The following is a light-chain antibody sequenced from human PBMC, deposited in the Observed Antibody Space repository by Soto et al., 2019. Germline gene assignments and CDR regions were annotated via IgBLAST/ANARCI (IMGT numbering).Light chain of an antibody. CDR3: CSYAGSSTYVV. J-gene: IGLJ2*01. V-gene: IGLV2-14*01. CDR2: EVS. CDR1: SSDVGGYNY. Sequence: QSVLTQPASVSGSPGQSITISCTGTSSDVGGYNYVSWYQQHPGKAPKLMIYEVSNRPSGVSARFSGSKSGNTASLTISGLQPEDEADYYCCSYAGSSTYVVFGGGTKVTVL.